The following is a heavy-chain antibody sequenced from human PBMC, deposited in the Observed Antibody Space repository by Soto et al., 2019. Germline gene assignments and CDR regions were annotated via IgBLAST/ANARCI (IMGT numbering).Heavy chain of an antibody. CDR3: ARGARGTPDAFDI. CDR1: GGSISSGGYY. D-gene: IGHD1-1*01. V-gene: IGHV4-31*03. Sequence: SETLSLTSPVPGGSISSGGYYWSWIRQHPGKGLEWIGYIYYSGSTYYNPSLMSRVTILVDMSKNQLSLTLSSVNSAVTAAYYCARGARGTPDAFDIWGQGTMVTVSS. CDR2: IYYSGST. J-gene: IGHJ3*02.